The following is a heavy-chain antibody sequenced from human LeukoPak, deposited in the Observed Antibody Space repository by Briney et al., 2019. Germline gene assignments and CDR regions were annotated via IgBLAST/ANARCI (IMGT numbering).Heavy chain of an antibody. CDR1: GFTFSSYA. CDR2: ISYDGSDR. Sequence: AGGSLRLSCAASGFTFSSYAMHWVRQAPGKGLEWVAVISYDGSDRYYADSVKGRLTISRDNSKNTLYLQMNSLRSDDTAVYYCARVKDMYYFDYWGQGTLVTVSS. J-gene: IGHJ4*02. CDR3: ARVKDMYYFDY. V-gene: IGHV3-30*04.